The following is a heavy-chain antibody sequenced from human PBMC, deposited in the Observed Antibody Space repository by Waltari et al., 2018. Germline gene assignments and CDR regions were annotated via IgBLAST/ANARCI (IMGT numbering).Heavy chain of an antibody. CDR1: GFTLSDFG. CDR2: LWYNGSDK. D-gene: IGHD6-13*01. V-gene: IGHV3-33*01. Sequence: QVQLVESGGGVVQPGRSLRLSCTASGFTLSDFGIHWVRQGPGKGLEWVATLWYNGSDKDYAESVKGRFTISRDDSQNTLYLQMNSLRVEDTAVYYCTRDRSSSSWDVWFDPWGQGTLVTVSS. CDR3: TRDRSSSSWDVWFDP. J-gene: IGHJ5*02.